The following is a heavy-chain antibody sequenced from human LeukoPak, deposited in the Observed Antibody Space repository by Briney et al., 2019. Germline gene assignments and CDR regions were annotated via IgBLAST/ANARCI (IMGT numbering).Heavy chain of an antibody. CDR1: GFXFSSYS. CDR3: AKAYYDSSGSHFDY. CDR2: ISSSSSYI. V-gene: IGHV3-21*04. D-gene: IGHD3-22*01. J-gene: IGHJ4*02. Sequence: PGGSLRLSCAASGFXFSSYSINWVRQAPGKGLEWVSSISSSSSYIYYADSVKGRFTISRDNAKNSLYLQMNSLRAEDTAVYYCAKAYYDSSGSHFDYWGQGTLVTVSS.